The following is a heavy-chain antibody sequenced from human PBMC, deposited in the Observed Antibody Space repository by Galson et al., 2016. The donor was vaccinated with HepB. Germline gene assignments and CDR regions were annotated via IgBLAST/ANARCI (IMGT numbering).Heavy chain of an antibody. Sequence: SLRLSCAASGFSFSSYNMNWVRQAPGKGLEWVASISGGSSYIFYADSVRGRFTISRDNAKNSLYLQMNSLRAEDTAVYFCTRDNGYCSSTTCGKLFDYWGLGTLVTVSS. CDR3: TRDNGYCSSTTCGKLFDY. D-gene: IGHD2-2*01. J-gene: IGHJ4*02. CDR1: GFSFSSYN. V-gene: IGHV3-21*01. CDR2: ISGGSSYI.